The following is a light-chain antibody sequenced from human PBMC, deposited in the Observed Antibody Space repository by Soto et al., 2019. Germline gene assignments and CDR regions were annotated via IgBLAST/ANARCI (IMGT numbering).Light chain of an antibody. CDR1: QGIGVY. V-gene: IGKV1-27*01. J-gene: IGKJ4*01. CDR3: QKYNSPPLA. CDR2: AAS. Sequence: DIPMTQSPSSLSASLGDRVTITCRASQGIGVYLAWFQQRPGRVPSLLIYAASTLQSGVPSRFSGSGSGTDFTLTISSRQPEDVATYYCQKYNSPPLAFGGGTKVEIK.